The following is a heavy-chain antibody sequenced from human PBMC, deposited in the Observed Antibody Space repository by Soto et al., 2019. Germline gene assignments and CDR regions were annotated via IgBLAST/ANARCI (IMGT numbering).Heavy chain of an antibody. V-gene: IGHV1-18*04. Sequence: SVKVSCKASGYTFTSYGISWVRQASVQGLEWMGWISAYNGNTNYAQKLQGRVTMTTDTSTSTAYMELRSLRSDDTAVYYCARDLSVVVPAAIRRNNWFDPWGQGTLVNVS. CDR1: GYTFTSYG. CDR3: ARDLSVVVPAAIRRNNWFDP. D-gene: IGHD2-2*02. J-gene: IGHJ5*02. CDR2: ISAYNGNT.